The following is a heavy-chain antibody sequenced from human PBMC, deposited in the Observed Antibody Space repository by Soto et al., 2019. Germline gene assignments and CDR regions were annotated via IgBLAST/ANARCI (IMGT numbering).Heavy chain of an antibody. CDR3: ARGRPGYCRTLDY. V-gene: IGHV4-34*01. J-gene: IGHJ4*02. CDR2: INHSGST. CDR1: GGSFSGYY. Sequence: SETLSLTCAVYGGSFSGYYWGWIRQPPGKGLEWNGEINHSGSTNYNPSLKSRFTISVATSKNQFSLKLGSVTAADTAVYSFARGRPGYCRTLDYCGQETLVSVS. D-gene: IGHD5-12*01.